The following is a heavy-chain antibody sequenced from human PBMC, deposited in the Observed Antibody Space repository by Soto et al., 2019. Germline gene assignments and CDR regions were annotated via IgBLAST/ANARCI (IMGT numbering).Heavy chain of an antibody. CDR1: GFTFSSYS. V-gene: IGHV3-48*01. CDR3: AIAYYYYSSGPWSFDY. Sequence: EVQLVESGGGLVQPGGSLRLSCAASGFTFSSYSMNWVRQAPGKGLEWVSYISSSSSTIYYADSVKGRFTISRDNAKNSLYLQMNSLRAEDTAVYYCAIAYYYYSSGPWSFDYWGQGTLVTVSS. CDR2: ISSSSSTI. J-gene: IGHJ4*02. D-gene: IGHD3-22*01.